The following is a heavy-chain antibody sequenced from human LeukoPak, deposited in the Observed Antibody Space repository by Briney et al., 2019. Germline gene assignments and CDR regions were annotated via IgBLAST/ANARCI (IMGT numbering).Heavy chain of an antibody. Sequence: GGSLRLSYAASGFTFNNYWMSWVRQAPGTGLEWVANIKQDGSQKYYVDSVKGRFTISRDNAKNSLYLQMNSLRAEDTAVYYCARLGLPDYWGQGTLVTVSS. CDR3: ARLGLPDY. D-gene: IGHD2-21*01. J-gene: IGHJ4*02. CDR1: GFTFNNYW. V-gene: IGHV3-7*03. CDR2: IKQDGSQK.